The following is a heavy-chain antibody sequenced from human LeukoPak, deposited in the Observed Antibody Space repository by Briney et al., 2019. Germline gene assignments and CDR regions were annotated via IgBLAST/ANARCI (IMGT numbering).Heavy chain of an antibody. CDR2: IYSGGST. D-gene: IGHD2-15*01. J-gene: IGHJ6*03. CDR1: GFTVSSNY. Sequence: PGGSLRLSCAASGFTVSSNYMSWVRQAPGKGLEWVSVIYSGGSTYYADSVKDRFSISRDNSKNTLYLQMNSLRAEDTAVYYCARVGSRGSYYYYMDVWGKGTTVTVSS. CDR3: ARVGSRGSYYYYMDV. V-gene: IGHV3-66*02.